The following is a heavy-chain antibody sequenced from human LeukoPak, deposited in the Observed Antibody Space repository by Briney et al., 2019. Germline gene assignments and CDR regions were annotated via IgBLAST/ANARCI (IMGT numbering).Heavy chain of an antibody. D-gene: IGHD6-13*01. J-gene: IGHJ4*02. CDR2: ISGSGGST. CDR3: AKDQTFIAAAYFDY. V-gene: IGHV3-23*01. Sequence: SXXLSXAXXGFTXXSYAMSWVRQAPGKGLEWVSAISGSGGSTYYADSVKGRFTISRDNSKNTLYLQMNSLRAEDTAVYYCAKDQTFIAAAYFDYWGQGTLVTVSS. CDR1: GFTXXSYA.